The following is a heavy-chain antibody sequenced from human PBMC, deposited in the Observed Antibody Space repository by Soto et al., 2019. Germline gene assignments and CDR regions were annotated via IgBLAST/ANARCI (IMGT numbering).Heavy chain of an antibody. J-gene: IGHJ6*02. Sequence: SETLSLTCTVSGGSISSGGCYWSWIRQHPGKGLEGIGYIYYSGSTYYNPSLKSRVMISVDTSKNKFSLKLSPVPAADTAVYYCASLSPGDYVWGSYRYKEVPGMDVWGQGTTVTVSS. CDR3: ASLSPGDYVWGSYRYKEVPGMDV. CDR2: IYYSGST. D-gene: IGHD3-16*02. V-gene: IGHV4-31*03. CDR1: GGSISSGGCY.